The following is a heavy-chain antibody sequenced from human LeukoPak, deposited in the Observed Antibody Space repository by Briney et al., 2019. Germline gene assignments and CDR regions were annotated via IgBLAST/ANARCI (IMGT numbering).Heavy chain of an antibody. CDR3: ARVARIVGATKDYYYGMDV. CDR2: IKQDGSEK. CDR1: GFTFSSYW. V-gene: IGHV3-7*01. J-gene: IGHJ6*02. Sequence: GGSLRLSCAASGFTFSSYWMSWVRQAPGKGLEWVANIKQDGSEKYYVDSVKGRFTISRDNAKNSLYLQMNSLRAEDAAVYYCARVARIVGATKDYYYGMDVWGQGTTVTVSS. D-gene: IGHD1-26*01.